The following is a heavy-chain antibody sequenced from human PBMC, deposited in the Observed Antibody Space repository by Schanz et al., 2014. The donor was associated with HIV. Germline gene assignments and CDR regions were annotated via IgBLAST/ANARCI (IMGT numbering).Heavy chain of an antibody. CDR2: ISSTSTYR. D-gene: IGHD3-10*01. CDR3: DKRGSEASSNAWFGDS. CDR1: GFTFRDSV. J-gene: IGHJ4*02. V-gene: IGHV3-23*04. Sequence: EVQLVESGGGLVHPGGSLRLSCAASGFTFRDSVVSWVRQAPGKGLEWIASISSTSTYRFYEGSVKGRFTISRDNSEDTLYLQMNSLGVDDSAIYYCDKRGSEASSNAWFGDSWGQGTLVTVSS.